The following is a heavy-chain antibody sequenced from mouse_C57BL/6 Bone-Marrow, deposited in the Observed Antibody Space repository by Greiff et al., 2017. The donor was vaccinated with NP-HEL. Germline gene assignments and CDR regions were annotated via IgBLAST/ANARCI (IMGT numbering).Heavy chain of an antibody. Sequence: VQLQQSGGGLVKPGGSLKLSCAASGFTFSDYGMHWVRQAPEKGLEWVAYISSGSSTIYYADTVKGRFTISRDNAKNTLFLQMTSLRSEDTAMYYCARVLTGYAMDYWGQGTSVTVSS. CDR1: GFTFSDYG. CDR2: ISSGSSTI. CDR3: ARVLTGYAMDY. J-gene: IGHJ4*01. D-gene: IGHD4-1*01. V-gene: IGHV5-17*01.